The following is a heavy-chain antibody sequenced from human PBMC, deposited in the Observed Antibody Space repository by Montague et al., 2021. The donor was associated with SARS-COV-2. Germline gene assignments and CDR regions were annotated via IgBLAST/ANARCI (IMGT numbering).Heavy chain of an antibody. D-gene: IGHD6-13*01. CDR2: IFHSGAA. Sequence: SGTLSLTCAVSGGFISSGNWWSWVRQPPGKGLEWIGEIFHSGAASYNPSLKSRLTISMDKSKNEFSLKLNPMTAADTAMYYCARDFVAAVPDRFDSWGQGVLVTVSS. V-gene: IGHV4-4*02. CDR3: ARDFVAAVPDRFDS. J-gene: IGHJ4*02. CDR1: GGFISSGNW.